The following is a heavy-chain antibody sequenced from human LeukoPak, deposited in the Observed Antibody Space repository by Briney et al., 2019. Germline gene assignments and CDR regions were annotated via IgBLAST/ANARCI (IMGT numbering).Heavy chain of an antibody. V-gene: IGHV3-48*03. CDR2: ISSSGSTI. J-gene: IGHJ4*02. CDR1: GFTFSSYE. D-gene: IGHD3-10*01. Sequence: PGGSLRLSCAASGFTFSSYEMKWVRQAPGKGLEWVSYISSSGSTIYYADSVKGRFTISRDNAKNSLYLQMNSLRAEDTAVYYCAPRGVVRGVKYWGQGTLVTVSS. CDR3: APRGVVRGVKY.